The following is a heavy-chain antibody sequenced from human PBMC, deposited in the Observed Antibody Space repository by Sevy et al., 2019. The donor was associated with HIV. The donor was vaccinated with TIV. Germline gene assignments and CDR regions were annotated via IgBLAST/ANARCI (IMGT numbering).Heavy chain of an antibody. CDR3: AKEGLRPYDSSSYYAGPDAFHI. J-gene: IGHJ3*02. CDR2: ISRSGGRT. Sequence: GGSLRLSCAASGFTFSSYGMSWVRQAPGKGLEWVSAISRSGGRTYYADSVKGRFTISRDNSKNTLYLLMNSLRAEDTAVHYYAKEGLRPYDSSSYYAGPDAFHIWGQGTMVTVSS. CDR1: GFTFSSYG. D-gene: IGHD3-22*01. V-gene: IGHV3-23*01.